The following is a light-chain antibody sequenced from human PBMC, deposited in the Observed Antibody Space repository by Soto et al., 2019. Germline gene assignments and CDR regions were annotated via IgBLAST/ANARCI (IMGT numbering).Light chain of an antibody. J-gene: IGLJ2*01. CDR3: QSYDSSRVV. V-gene: IGLV1-40*01. CDR1: SSNIGAGYD. Sequence: QAVVTQPPSVSGAPGQRVTISCTGNSSNIGAGYDVHWYQQFPGAAPKVLIHGNTNRPAGVPARFSGSKSGTSASLAITGLQAEDEADYYCQSYDSSRVVFGGGTKLTAL. CDR2: GNT.